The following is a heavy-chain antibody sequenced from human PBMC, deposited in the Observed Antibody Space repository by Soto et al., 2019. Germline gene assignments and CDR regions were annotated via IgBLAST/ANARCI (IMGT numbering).Heavy chain of an antibody. V-gene: IGHV4-39*01. Sequence: PSETLSLTCTVSGGSISSSSYYWGWIRQPPGKGLEWIGSIYYSGSTYYNPSLKSRVTISVDTSKNQFSLKLSSVTAADTAVYYCARHTYCGGDCYFVDYWGQGTLVTVSS. J-gene: IGHJ4*02. CDR1: GGSISSSSYY. CDR3: ARHTYCGGDCYFVDY. CDR2: IYYSGST. D-gene: IGHD2-21*02.